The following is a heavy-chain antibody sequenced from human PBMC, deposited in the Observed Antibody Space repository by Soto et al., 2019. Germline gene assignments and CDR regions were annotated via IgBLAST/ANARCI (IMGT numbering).Heavy chain of an antibody. J-gene: IGHJ4*02. CDR2: ISAYNGNT. Sequence: ASVKVSCKASGYTFTSYGISWVRQAPGQGLEWMGWISAYNGNTNYAQKLQGRVTMTTDTSTSTAYMELRSLRSEDTAVYYCARGWYYDFWSYYFDYWGQGTLVTVS. V-gene: IGHV1-18*01. CDR1: GYTFTSYG. D-gene: IGHD3-3*01. CDR3: ARGWYYDFWSYYFDY.